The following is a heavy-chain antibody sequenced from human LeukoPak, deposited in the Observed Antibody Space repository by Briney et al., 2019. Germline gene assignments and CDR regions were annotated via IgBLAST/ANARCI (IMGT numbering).Heavy chain of an antibody. CDR3: AREGYYGSSGYYEI. V-gene: IGHV4-4*07. J-gene: IGHJ3*02. D-gene: IGHD3-22*01. CDR2: IYTSGST. CDR1: GGSISSYY. Sequence: SETLSLTCTVSGGSISSYYWSWIRQPAGKGLEWIGRIYTSGSTNYNPSLKSRVTMSVDTSKNQFSLKLSSVTAADTAVYYCAREGYYGSSGYYEIWGQGTMVTVSS.